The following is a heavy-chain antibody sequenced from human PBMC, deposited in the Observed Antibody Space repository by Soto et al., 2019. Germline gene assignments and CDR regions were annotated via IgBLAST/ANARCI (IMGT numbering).Heavy chain of an antibody. CDR2: INPILSMS. CDR1: GDTFTFYS. J-gene: IGHJ4*02. D-gene: IGHD3-10*01. V-gene: IGHV1-69*02. CDR3: SRSLGSGNRAFDY. Sequence: QVQLVQSGAEVKKPGSSVRVSCKASGDTFTFYSINWVRQAPGLGLEWMGRINPILSMSNYAQGFQGRVTMAPDKSPRTGLSELSSPRSGGPAMDYWSRSLGSGNRAFDYWGQGGLFTV.